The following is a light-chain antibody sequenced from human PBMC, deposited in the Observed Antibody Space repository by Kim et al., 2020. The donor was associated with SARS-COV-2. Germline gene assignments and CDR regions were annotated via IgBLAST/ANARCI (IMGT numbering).Light chain of an antibody. V-gene: IGKV1-33*01. J-gene: IGKJ2*01. CDR3: QQYDYLPYT. Sequence: DIQMTQSPSSLSASVGDRVTITCQASQDISNYLNWYQQKPGKAPKLLIYDASNLETGVPSRFSGSGSGTDFTFTISSLLPEDIATYYCQQYDYLPYTFGQGTKLEIK. CDR1: QDISNY. CDR2: DAS.